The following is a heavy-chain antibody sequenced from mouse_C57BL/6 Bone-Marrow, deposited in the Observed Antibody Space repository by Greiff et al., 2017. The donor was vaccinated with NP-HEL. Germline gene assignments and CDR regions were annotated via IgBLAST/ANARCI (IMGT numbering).Heavy chain of an antibody. D-gene: IGHD2-1*01. V-gene: IGHV5-6*01. CDR2: ISSGGSYT. J-gene: IGHJ3*01. CDR3: ARRGGNHPWFAY. Sequence: EVQLVESGGDLVKPGGSLKLSCAASGFTFSSYGMSWVRQTPDKRLEWVATISSGGSYTYYPDSVKGRFTISRDNAKNTLYLQMSSLKSEDTAMYYGARRGGNHPWFAYWGQGTLVTVSA. CDR1: GFTFSSYG.